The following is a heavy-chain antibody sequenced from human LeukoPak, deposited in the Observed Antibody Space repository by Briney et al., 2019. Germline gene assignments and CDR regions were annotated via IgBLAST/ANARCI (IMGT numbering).Heavy chain of an antibody. CDR1: GFTFTTYA. CDR3: ARGAPIRVAVAATFDP. D-gene: IGHD6-19*01. V-gene: IGHV1-3*01. Sequence: ASVKVSRKTSGFTFTTYAMHWVRQAPGERLEWMGWINAANGNTQYSQKFQGRVTITRDTSASTAYMELSSLRSEDTAVYYCARGAPIRVAVAATFDPWGQGTLVTVSS. J-gene: IGHJ5*02. CDR2: INAANGNT.